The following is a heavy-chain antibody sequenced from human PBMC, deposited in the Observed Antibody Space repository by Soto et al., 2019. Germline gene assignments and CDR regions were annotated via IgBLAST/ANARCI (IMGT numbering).Heavy chain of an antibody. D-gene: IGHD1-26*01. CDR1: TFSMYS. CDR3: TRDQGGSYDSWFDP. CDR2: VSSGGSYI. J-gene: IGHJ5*02. V-gene: IGHV3-21*01. Sequence: EVQVVESRGGLVQPGGSLRLSCNFTFSMYSMNWVRQAPGKGLEWVASVSSGGSYIKYAGSVKGRFTISRDNAKNSVSLQMNSVRVDDTAVYFCTRDQGGSYDSWFDPWGQGTLVTVSS.